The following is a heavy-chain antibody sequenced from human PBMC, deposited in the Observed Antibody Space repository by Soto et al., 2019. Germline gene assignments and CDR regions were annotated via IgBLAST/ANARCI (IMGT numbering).Heavy chain of an antibody. D-gene: IGHD3-10*01. J-gene: IGHJ6*02. Sequence: PSQTLSLTCAISGERVSSNSAVWKWIRQSPSRGLEWLGRTYYRSKWYNDYAVSVKSRITINPDTSKNQFSLQLNSMTPEDTAVYYCARGFRGFDPRGQGNTVPVSS. CDR3: ARGFRGFDP. CDR1: GERVSSNSAV. CDR2: TYYRSKWYN. V-gene: IGHV6-1*01.